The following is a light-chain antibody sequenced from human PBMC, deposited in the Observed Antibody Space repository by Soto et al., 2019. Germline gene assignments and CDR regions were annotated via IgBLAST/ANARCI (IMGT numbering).Light chain of an antibody. CDR2: GAS. CDR1: QSFSSTY. V-gene: IGKV3-20*01. Sequence: EIVLTQSPGTLSLSPGERATLSCRASQSFSSTYLAWYQQKPGQAPRLLIHGASNRATGIPDRFSGSGSGTDFTLEISRVETDDVGIYYCMQSTQLPPTFGQGTRLEIK. CDR3: MQSTQLPPT. J-gene: IGKJ5*01.